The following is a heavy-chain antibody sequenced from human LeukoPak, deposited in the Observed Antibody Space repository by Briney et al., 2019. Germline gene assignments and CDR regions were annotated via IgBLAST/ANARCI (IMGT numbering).Heavy chain of an antibody. V-gene: IGHV4-34*01. Sequence: SETLSLTCAVYGGSFSGNYWTLIRQTPGRGLEWIGESGPTGDITSYNPSLKGRATISVDSSKKQFSLRLTSVTAADTAVYYCASIWYDLNSAFHFDSWGQGLLVTVSS. CDR2: SGPTGDIT. CDR3: ASIWYDLNSAFHFDS. D-gene: IGHD1-20*01. CDR1: GGSFSGNY. J-gene: IGHJ4*02.